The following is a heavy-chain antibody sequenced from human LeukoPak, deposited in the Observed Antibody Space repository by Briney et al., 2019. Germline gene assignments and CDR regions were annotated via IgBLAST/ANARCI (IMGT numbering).Heavy chain of an antibody. CDR3: ARVRVDDSSGYYDAFDI. J-gene: IGHJ3*02. CDR2: IHYSGST. CDR1: GGSISSGDYY. D-gene: IGHD3-22*01. Sequence: SETLSLTCTVSGGSISSGDYYWSWIRQPPGKGLEWIGYIHYSGSTYYNPSLKSRVTISVDTSKNQFSLKLSSVTAADTAVYYCARVRVDDSSGYYDAFDIWGQGTMVTVSS. V-gene: IGHV4-30-4*01.